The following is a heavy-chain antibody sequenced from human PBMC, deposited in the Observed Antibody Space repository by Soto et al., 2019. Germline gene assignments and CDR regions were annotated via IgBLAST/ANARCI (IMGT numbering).Heavy chain of an antibody. CDR1: GFHFSRYA. CDR2: ISYDGSNK. V-gene: IGHV3-30-3*01. Sequence: GGSLRLSCAASGFHFSRYAMHWVRQAPGKGLEWVAVISYDGSNKYYADSVKGRFTISRDNSKNTLYLQMNSLRAEDTAVYYCARDGSYYYDSSGYYLDYWGQGTLVTVSS. D-gene: IGHD3-22*01. CDR3: ARDGSYYYDSSGYYLDY. J-gene: IGHJ4*02.